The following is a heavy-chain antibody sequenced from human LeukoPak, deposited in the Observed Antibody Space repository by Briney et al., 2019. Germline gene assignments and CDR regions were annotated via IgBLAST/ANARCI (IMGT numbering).Heavy chain of an antibody. CDR1: GFTVSSNY. Sequence: PGGSLRLSCAASGFTVSSNYMSWVRQGPGKALEWVSVIYSGGSTYYADSVKGRFTISRHNSNNTLYLQMNSLRAEDTAVYYCARDRSSGWYDHLDYWGQGTLVTVSS. D-gene: IGHD6-19*01. V-gene: IGHV3-53*04. CDR2: IYSGGST. J-gene: IGHJ4*02. CDR3: ARDRSSGWYDHLDY.